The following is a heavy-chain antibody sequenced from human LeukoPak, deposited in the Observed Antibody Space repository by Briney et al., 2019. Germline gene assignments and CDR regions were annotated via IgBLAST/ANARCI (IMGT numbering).Heavy chain of an antibody. J-gene: IGHJ6*02. Sequence: ASVKVSCKASGYTFTSYDTNWVRQATGQGLEWMGWMNPNSGNTGYAQKFQGRVTMTRNTSISTAYMELSSLRSEDTAVYYCARGPSRVITFGGVIVMDYYYYGMDVWGQGTTVTVSS. CDR3: ARGPSRVITFGGVIVMDYYYYGMDV. CDR2: MNPNSGNT. CDR1: GYTFTSYD. D-gene: IGHD3-16*02. V-gene: IGHV1-8*01.